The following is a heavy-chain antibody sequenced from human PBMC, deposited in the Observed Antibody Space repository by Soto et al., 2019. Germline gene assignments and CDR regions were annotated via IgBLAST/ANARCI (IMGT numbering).Heavy chain of an antibody. CDR1: GFRFSSSW. CDR2: IKQDGSEK. D-gene: IGHD3-10*01. Sequence: GGSLRLSCAASGFRFSSSWMSWVRQAPGKGLEWVANIKQDGSEKAYVDSVKGRFTISRDNAKSSLFLQMNSLRVEDTAVYYCARDGSGSYFFDYWGQGALVTVSS. J-gene: IGHJ4*02. CDR3: ARDGSGSYFFDY. V-gene: IGHV3-7*01.